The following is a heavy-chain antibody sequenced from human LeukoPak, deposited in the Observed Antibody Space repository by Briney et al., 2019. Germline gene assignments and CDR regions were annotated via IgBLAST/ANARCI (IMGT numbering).Heavy chain of an antibody. CDR1: GFTFSSYA. V-gene: IGHV3-23*01. CDR3: AKDQLSGWYGDEYFQH. J-gene: IGHJ1*01. Sequence: GGSLRLSCAASGFTFSSYAMSWVRQAPGKGLEWVSAISGSGGSTYYADSVKGRFTISRDNSKNTLYLQMSSLRAEDTAVYYCAKDQLSGWYGDEYFQHWGQGTLVTVSS. CDR2: ISGSGGST. D-gene: IGHD6-19*01.